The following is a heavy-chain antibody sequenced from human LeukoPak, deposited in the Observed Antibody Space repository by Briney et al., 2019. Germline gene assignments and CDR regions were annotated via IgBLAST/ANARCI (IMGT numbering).Heavy chain of an antibody. Sequence: ASVKVSCKASGYTFTSYYTHWVRQAPGQGLEWMGIINPSGGSTSYAQKFQGRVTMTRDTSTSTVYMELSSLRSEDTAVHYCARDRYYGRFDPWGQGTLVTVSS. CDR2: INPSGGST. D-gene: IGHD3-10*01. V-gene: IGHV1-46*01. CDR1: GYTFTSYY. J-gene: IGHJ5*02. CDR3: ARDRYYGRFDP.